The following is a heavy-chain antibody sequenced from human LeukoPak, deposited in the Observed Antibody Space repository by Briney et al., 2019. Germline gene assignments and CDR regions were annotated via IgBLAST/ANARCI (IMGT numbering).Heavy chain of an antibody. V-gene: IGHV4-61*02. CDR3: ARVNSPFSFDP. Sequence: SETLSLTCIVSGGSISSVSYYWSWIRQPAGKGLEWIGRIYTSGSTNYNPSLKSRVTISVDTSKNQFSLKLSSVTAADTAVYYCARVNSPFSFDPWGQGTLVTVSS. D-gene: IGHD3-16*01. CDR2: IYTSGST. CDR1: GGSISSVSYY. J-gene: IGHJ5*02.